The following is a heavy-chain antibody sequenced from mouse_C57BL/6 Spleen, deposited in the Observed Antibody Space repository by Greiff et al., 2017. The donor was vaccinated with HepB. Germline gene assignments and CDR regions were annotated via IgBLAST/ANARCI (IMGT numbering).Heavy chain of an antibody. V-gene: IGHV1-50*01. Sequence: VQLQQPGAELVKPGASVKLSCKASGYTFTSYWMQWVKQRPGQGLEWIGEIDPSDSYTNYNQKFKGKATLTVDTSSSTAYMQLSSLTSEDSAVYYCARDYSNYSRYFDYGGQGTTLTVSS. CDR3: ARDYSNYSRYFDY. CDR1: GYTFTSYW. CDR2: IDPSDSYT. D-gene: IGHD2-5*01. J-gene: IGHJ2*01.